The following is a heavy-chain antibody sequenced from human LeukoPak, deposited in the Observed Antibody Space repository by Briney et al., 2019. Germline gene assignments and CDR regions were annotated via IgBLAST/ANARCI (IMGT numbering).Heavy chain of an antibody. V-gene: IGHV1-18*01. Sequence: GASVKVSCKASGYTFTSYGISWVRQAPGQGLEWMGWISAYNSNTNYAQKLQGRVTMTTDTYTSTAYMELRSLRSDDTAVYYCATDLSNYALDYWGQGTLVTVSS. D-gene: IGHD1-7*01. CDR1: GYTFTSYG. CDR3: ATDLSNYALDY. J-gene: IGHJ4*02. CDR2: ISAYNSNT.